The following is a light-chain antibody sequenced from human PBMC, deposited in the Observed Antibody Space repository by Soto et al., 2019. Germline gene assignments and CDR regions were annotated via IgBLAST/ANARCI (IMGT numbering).Light chain of an antibody. V-gene: IGKV1-9*01. J-gene: IGKJ2*01. Sequence: DIPLTQSPSFLSASVGDRVTITCRASQGISSYLAWYQQKPGKAPKLLIYAASTLHSGVPSRFSGSGSGTDFTLTISSLQPEDFATYYCQQLDSYSYTFGQGTKLEIK. CDR3: QQLDSYSYT. CDR1: QGISSY. CDR2: AAS.